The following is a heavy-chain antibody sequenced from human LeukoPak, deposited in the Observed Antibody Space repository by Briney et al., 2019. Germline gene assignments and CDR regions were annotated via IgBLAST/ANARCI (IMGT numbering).Heavy chain of an antibody. Sequence: GGSLRLSCAASGFTVSTNYMSWVRQAPGKGLEWVSLIYSGGSTYYADSVKGRFTISRDNSKNTLYLQMNSLRAEDTAMYYCARGRYCSGGSCANPSNYWGQGTLVTVSS. CDR1: GFTVSTNY. CDR2: IYSGGST. D-gene: IGHD2-15*01. V-gene: IGHV3-66*02. CDR3: ARGRYCSGGSCANPSNY. J-gene: IGHJ4*02.